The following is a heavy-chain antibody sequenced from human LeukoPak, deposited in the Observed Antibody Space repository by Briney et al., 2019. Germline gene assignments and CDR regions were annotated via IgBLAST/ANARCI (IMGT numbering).Heavy chain of an antibody. Sequence: GGSLRLSCAPSGFTLNSYSMTWVRQAPGKGLEWVSSISSRSSDKYYADSVKGRFTISRDNAKNSLYLQMNSLRAEDTAVYYCYRSEGYWGEGTLVSVSS. V-gene: IGHV3-21*01. CDR2: ISSRSSDK. CDR1: GFTLNSYS. CDR3: YRSEGY. D-gene: IGHD6-19*01. J-gene: IGHJ4*02.